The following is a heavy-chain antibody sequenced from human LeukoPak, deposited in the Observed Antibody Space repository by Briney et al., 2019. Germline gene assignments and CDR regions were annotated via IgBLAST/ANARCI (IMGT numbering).Heavy chain of an antibody. Sequence: PGRSLRLSCAASGFTFDDYAMHWVRQGPGGGLEWVSGITWNSRGIDYADSVKGRFTISRDNAKNFLSLQMNSLRAEDTALYYCVKAPNSYGSSRTFFEFWGQGTLVTVSS. CDR3: VKAPNSYGSSRTFFEF. V-gene: IGHV3-9*01. J-gene: IGHJ4*02. D-gene: IGHD6-6*01. CDR1: GFTFDDYA. CDR2: ITWNSRGI.